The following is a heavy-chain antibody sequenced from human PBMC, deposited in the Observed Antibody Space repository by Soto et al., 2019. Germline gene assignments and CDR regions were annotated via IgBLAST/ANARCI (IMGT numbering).Heavy chain of an antibody. Sequence: SETLSLTCAVSGGSISSGGYSWSWSRQPPGKGLEWFGDIYHSGSTYYNPSLKSRVTISVDMSKNQFSLKLSSVTAAVTAGLCSAASRYHHNTGMDVWGQGTTVTVSS. CDR2: IYHSGST. CDR1: GGSISSGGYS. D-gene: IGHD3-22*01. J-gene: IGHJ6*02. CDR3: AASRYHHNTGMDV. V-gene: IGHV4-30-2*01.